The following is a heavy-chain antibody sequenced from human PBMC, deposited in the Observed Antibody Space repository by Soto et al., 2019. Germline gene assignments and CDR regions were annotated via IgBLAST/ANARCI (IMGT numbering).Heavy chain of an antibody. V-gene: IGHV3-72*01. CDR2: SRDKAQGYST. D-gene: IGHD3-22*01. J-gene: IGHJ4*02. CDR1: GFSLSDHY. Sequence: GGSLRLSCAASGFSLSDHYIDWVRQAPGKGLEWVGRSRDKAQGYSTEYAASVKGRFTTSRDDSKNSVLLQMDSLKTEDTAVYYCVRAMYYTASSGSTRCFHYCGQGTLVTVSS. CDR3: VRAMYYTASSGSTRCFHY.